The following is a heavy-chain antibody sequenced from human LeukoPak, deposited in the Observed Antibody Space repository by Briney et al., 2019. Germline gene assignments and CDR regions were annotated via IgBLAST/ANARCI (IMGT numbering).Heavy chain of an antibody. Sequence: ASVKVSCKASGYTFTGYYMHWVRQAPGQGLEWMGWINPNSGGTNYAQKFQGRVTMTTDTSTSTAYMELRSLRSDDTAVYYCARDSLRFLEWLSAGYYYYGMDVWGQGTTVTVSS. D-gene: IGHD3-3*01. J-gene: IGHJ6*02. CDR3: ARDSLRFLEWLSAGYYYYGMDV. CDR1: GYTFTGYY. CDR2: INPNSGGT. V-gene: IGHV1-2*02.